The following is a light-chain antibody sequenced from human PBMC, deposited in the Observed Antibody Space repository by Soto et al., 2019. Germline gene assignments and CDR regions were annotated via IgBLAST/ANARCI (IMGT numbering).Light chain of an antibody. V-gene: IGLV2-14*01. J-gene: IGLJ2*01. CDR2: DVS. CDR1: SSDVGGYNY. Sequence: QSALTQPASVSGSPGQSITISCTGTSSDVGGYNYVSWYQQHPGKAPKLMIYDVSNRPSGVSNRFSGSKSGNTASLTISGLQAEDEADYYCSSYTSSSTVVFGGGTKLTLL. CDR3: SSYTSSSTVV.